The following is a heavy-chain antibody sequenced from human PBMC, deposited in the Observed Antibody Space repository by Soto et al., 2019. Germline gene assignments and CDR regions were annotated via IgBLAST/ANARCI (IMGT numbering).Heavy chain of an antibody. Sequence: SETLSLTCTVSGGSISSGYYYWSWIRQPPGKGLEWIGYIYYSGSTYYNPSLKSRVTISVDTSKNQFSLKLSSVTAADTAVYYCARSVEMAKIRPLYSFDYWGQGTLVTVSS. J-gene: IGHJ4*02. CDR3: ARSVEMAKIRPLYSFDY. V-gene: IGHV4-30-4*01. CDR2: IYYSGST. CDR1: GGSISSGYYY. D-gene: IGHD5-12*01.